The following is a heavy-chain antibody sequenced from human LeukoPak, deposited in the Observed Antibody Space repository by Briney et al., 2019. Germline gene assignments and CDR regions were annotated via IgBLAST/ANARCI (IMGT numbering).Heavy chain of an antibody. D-gene: IGHD5-12*01. CDR1: GGSISSYY. Sequence: SETLSLTCTVSGGSISSYYWSWIRQPAGKGLGWIGRIYNSGSTNYNPSLRSRVTMSVDTSNDQFSLKLSSVTAADTAVYYCARGGGISGYALAYFDYSSQGTLVTVSS. CDR3: ARGGGISGYALAYFDY. CDR2: IYNSGST. V-gene: IGHV4-4*07. J-gene: IGHJ4*02.